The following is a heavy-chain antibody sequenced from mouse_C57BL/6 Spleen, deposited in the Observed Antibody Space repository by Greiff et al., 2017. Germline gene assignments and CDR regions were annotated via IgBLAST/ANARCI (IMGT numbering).Heavy chain of an antibody. CDR2: INPSSGYT. J-gene: IGHJ2*01. CDR3: ARWDGDY. V-gene: IGHV1-4*01. D-gene: IGHD2-3*01. CDR1: GYTFTSYT. Sequence: QVQLKQSGAELARPGASVQMSCKASGYTFTSYTLHWVKQRPGQGLEWIGYINPSSGYTKYNQKFKDKATLTADKSSSTAYMQLSSLTSEDSAVYYCARWDGDYWGQGTTLTVSS.